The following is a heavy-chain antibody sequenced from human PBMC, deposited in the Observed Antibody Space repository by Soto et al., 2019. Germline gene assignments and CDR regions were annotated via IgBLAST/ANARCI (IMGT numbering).Heavy chain of an antibody. CDR3: AKDLWMAPLGAFDI. V-gene: IGHV3-23*01. CDR2: ISYSGGFT. J-gene: IGHJ3*02. D-gene: IGHD5-12*01. Sequence: GGSLRLSCAASGFTFNTYAMSWVRQAPGRGLEWVTSISYSGGFTYYADSVRGRFTISRDNSRNTLYLQMNSLRAEDTAVYYCAKDLWMAPLGAFDIWGQGTMVTVSS. CDR1: GFTFNTYA.